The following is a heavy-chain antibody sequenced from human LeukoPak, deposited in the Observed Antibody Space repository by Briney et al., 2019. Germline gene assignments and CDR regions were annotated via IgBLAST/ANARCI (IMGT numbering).Heavy chain of an antibody. CDR3: ARLGVVVPAAVEIAAAENYFDY. V-gene: IGHV4-38-2*01. J-gene: IGHJ4*02. Sequence: SETLSLTCAVSGYSISSGYYWGWIRQPPGKGLEWIGSIYHSGSTYYNPSLKSRVTISVDTSKNQFSLKLSSVTAADTAVYYCARLGVVVPAAVEIAAAENYFDYWGQGTLVTVSS. CDR2: IYHSGST. D-gene: IGHD2-2*01. CDR1: GYSISSGYY.